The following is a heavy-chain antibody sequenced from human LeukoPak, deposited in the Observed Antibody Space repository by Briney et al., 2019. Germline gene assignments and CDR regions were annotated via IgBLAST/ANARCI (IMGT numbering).Heavy chain of an antibody. D-gene: IGHD1-26*01. CDR1: GGSFSGYH. Sequence: SETLSLTCAVYGGSFSGYHWSWIRQPPGKGLEWIGEINHSGSTNYNPSLKSRVTISVDTSKNQFSLKLSSVTAADTAVYYCARERRVGATSFDYWGQGTLVTVSS. V-gene: IGHV4-34*01. CDR2: INHSGST. J-gene: IGHJ4*02. CDR3: ARERRVGATSFDY.